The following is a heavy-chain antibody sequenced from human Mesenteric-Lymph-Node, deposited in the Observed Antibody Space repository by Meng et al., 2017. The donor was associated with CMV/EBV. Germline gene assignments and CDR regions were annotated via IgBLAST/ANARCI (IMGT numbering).Heavy chain of an antibody. J-gene: IGHJ4*02. CDR1: GFTFSDYY. V-gene: IGHV3-11*06. CDR3: ARDQGDYYGSGSPGY. D-gene: IGHD3-10*01. Sequence: SGFTFSDYYMSWTRQAPGKGLEWVSYISSSSSYTNYADSVKGRFTISRDNAKNSLYLQMNSLRAEDTAMYYCARDQGDYYGSGSPGYWGQGTLVTVSS. CDR2: ISSSSSYT.